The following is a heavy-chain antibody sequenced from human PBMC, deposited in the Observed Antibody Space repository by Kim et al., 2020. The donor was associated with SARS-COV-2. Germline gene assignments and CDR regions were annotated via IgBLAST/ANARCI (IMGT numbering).Heavy chain of an antibody. Sequence: ADSVKGRFTISRDNAKNSLYLQMNSLRAEDTALYYCAKDMRRRGEDGMDVWGQGTTVTVSS. CDR3: AKDMRRRGEDGMDV. D-gene: IGHD7-27*01. V-gene: IGHV3-9*01. J-gene: IGHJ6*02.